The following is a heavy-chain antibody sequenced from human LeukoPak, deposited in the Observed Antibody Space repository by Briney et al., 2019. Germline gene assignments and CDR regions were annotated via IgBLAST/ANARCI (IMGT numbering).Heavy chain of an antibody. V-gene: IGHV1-69*13. D-gene: IGHD2-2*02. CDR1: GGTFSSYA. J-gene: IGHJ5*02. CDR3: ASFLGEGCSGTSCYIASWFDP. Sequence: SVKVSCKASGGTFSSYAISWVRQAPGQGLEWMGGIISIFGTANYAQKFQGRVTITADESTSTAYMELSSLRSEDTAVYYCASFLGEGCSGTSCYIASWFDPWGQGTLVTVSS. CDR2: IISIFGTA.